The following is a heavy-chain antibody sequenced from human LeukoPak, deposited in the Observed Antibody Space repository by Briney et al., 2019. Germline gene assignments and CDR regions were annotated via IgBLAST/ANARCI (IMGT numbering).Heavy chain of an antibody. CDR1: GGTFSSYA. V-gene: IGHV1-69*06. Sequence: SGKLSCKASGGTFSSYAISWVRQAPGQGLEWMGGIIPIFGTATIEQKFQGRVTITADKSTSTAYMELSSLRSEDTAVYYCAGRTYYDFWSGYSANYYYYMDVWGKGTTVTVSS. J-gene: IGHJ6*03. D-gene: IGHD3-3*01. CDR2: IIPIFGTA. CDR3: AGRTYYDFWSGYSANYYYYMDV.